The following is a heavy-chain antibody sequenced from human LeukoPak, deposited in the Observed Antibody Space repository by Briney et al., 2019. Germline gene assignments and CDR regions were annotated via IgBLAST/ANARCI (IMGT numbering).Heavy chain of an antibody. CDR3: ATNRSGYFFD. V-gene: IGHV3-30*02. CDR1: GFTFSSHG. J-gene: IGHJ4*02. CDR2: IRYDGSDI. D-gene: IGHD3-22*01. Sequence: PGGSLRLSCAASGFTFSSHGMYWVRQAPGKGLEWVTFIRYDGSDIYYVDSVKGRFTISRDNSKNTLYPQMNSLRAEDTAVYYCATNRSGYFFDWGQGTLVTVSS.